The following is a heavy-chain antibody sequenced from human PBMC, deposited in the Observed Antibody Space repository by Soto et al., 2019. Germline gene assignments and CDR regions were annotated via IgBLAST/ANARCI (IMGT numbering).Heavy chain of an antibody. CDR2: INHSGST. J-gene: IGHJ6*03. D-gene: IGHD2-8*01. V-gene: IGHV4-34*01. Sequence: QVQLQQWGAGLLKPSETLSLTCAVYGGSFSGYYWSWIRQPPGKGLEWIGEINHSGSTNYNPSLKSRVTISVDTSKNQFSLKLSSVTAADTAVYYCARGVLRPDCTNGVCRGRKYYYYMDVWGKGTTVTVSS. CDR1: GGSFSGYY. CDR3: ARGVLRPDCTNGVCRGRKYYYYMDV.